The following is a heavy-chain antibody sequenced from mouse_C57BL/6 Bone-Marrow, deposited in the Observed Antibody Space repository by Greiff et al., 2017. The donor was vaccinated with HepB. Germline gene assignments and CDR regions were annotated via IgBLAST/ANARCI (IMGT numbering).Heavy chain of an antibody. Sequence: EVHLVESGEGLVKPGGSLKLSCAASGFTFSSYAMSWVRQTPEKRLEWVAYISSGGDYIYYADTVKGRFTISRDNARNTLYLQMSSLKSEDTAMYYCTRDAYYGSSHWYFDVWGTGTTVTVSS. CDR2: ISSGGDYI. J-gene: IGHJ1*03. CDR1: GFTFSSYA. CDR3: TRDAYYGSSHWYFDV. V-gene: IGHV5-9-1*02. D-gene: IGHD1-1*01.